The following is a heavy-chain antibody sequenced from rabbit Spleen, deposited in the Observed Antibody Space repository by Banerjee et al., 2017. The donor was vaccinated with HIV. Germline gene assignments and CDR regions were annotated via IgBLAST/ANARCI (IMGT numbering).Heavy chain of an antibody. Sequence: QQQLEESGGGLVKPGGTLTLTCKASGIDFSNYFYMCWVRQAPGKGLELIACIYTGDSTTNYASWAKGRFTISKTSSTTVTLQVTSLTAADTATYFCARDTSSSFSSYGMDLWGPGTLVTVS. V-gene: IGHV1S45*01. J-gene: IGHJ6*01. D-gene: IGHD1-1*01. CDR3: ARDTSSSFSSYGMDL. CDR2: IYTGDSTT. CDR1: GIDFSNYFY.